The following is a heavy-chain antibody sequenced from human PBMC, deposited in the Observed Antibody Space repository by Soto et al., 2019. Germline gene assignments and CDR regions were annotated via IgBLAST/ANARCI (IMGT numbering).Heavy chain of an antibody. V-gene: IGHV3-30-3*01. CDR2: ISHDGSEK. CDR1: RFTFSSYA. D-gene: IGHD6-13*01. CDR3: ARAAADFCHYYYAMDV. J-gene: IGHJ6*02. Sequence: QVQLVESGGGVVQPGKSLRLSCAASRFTFSSYAMDWVRQAPGKGLEWVAVISHDGSEKYYGDSVKGRFTISRDNPKNTVYLQMNSLRPEDTAVYYCARAAADFCHYYYAMDVWGQGTAVTVSS.